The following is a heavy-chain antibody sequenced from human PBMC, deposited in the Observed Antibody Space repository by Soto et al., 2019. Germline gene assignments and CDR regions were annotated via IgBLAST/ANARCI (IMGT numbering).Heavy chain of an antibody. CDR1: GYTFTSYY. Sequence: ASVKVSCKXSGYTFTSYYMHWVRQAPGQGLEWMGIINPSGGSTSYAQKFQGRVTMTRDTSTSTVYMELSSLRSEDTAVYYCAREDIVVVPANYGMDVWGQGTTVTVSS. D-gene: IGHD2-2*01. CDR2: INPSGGST. V-gene: IGHV1-46*01. CDR3: AREDIVVVPANYGMDV. J-gene: IGHJ6*02.